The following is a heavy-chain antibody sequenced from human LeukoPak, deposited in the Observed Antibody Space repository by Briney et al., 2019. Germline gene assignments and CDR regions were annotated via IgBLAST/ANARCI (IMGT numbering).Heavy chain of an antibody. Sequence: GESLKISCKASGYDFTDYWIGWVRQMPGKGLEYMGIIYPGDPETRYSPSFRGQVTISADKSISTAYLQWSSLKASDTAMYYCARQSGDYSYYYYMDVWGKGTTVTISS. V-gene: IGHV5-51*01. CDR1: GYDFTDYW. CDR2: IYPGDPET. CDR3: ARQSGDYSYYYYMDV. D-gene: IGHD2-21*02. J-gene: IGHJ6*03.